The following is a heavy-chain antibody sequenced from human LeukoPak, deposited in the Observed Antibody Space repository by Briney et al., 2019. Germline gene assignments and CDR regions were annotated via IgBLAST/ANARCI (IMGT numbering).Heavy chain of an antibody. Sequence: GESLKISCQGSGYDSGVSFTSHSIAWVRQMPGKGLEWMGIIYPRDSTTLYSPSFQGQVTISADKSISTAYLQWSSLKASDTAMYYCARRRDERGYKDIFDIWGQGTMVTVSS. D-gene: IGHD5-18*01. CDR2: IYPRDSTT. V-gene: IGHV5-51*01. CDR1: GYDSGVSFTSHS. J-gene: IGHJ3*02. CDR3: ARRRDERGYKDIFDI.